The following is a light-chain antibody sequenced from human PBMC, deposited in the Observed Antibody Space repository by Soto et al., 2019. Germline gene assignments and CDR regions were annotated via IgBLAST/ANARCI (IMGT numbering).Light chain of an antibody. CDR2: DVS. Sequence: QSVLTQPRSVSGSPGQSVTISCTGTSSDVGAYNYVSWYQHHPGKAPKLMIYDVSKRPSGVPDRFSGSKSGNTASLSISGLQAEDEADYYCCSYAGNYTGVFGTGTKLTVL. J-gene: IGLJ1*01. V-gene: IGLV2-11*01. CDR3: CSYAGNYTGV. CDR1: SSDVGAYNY.